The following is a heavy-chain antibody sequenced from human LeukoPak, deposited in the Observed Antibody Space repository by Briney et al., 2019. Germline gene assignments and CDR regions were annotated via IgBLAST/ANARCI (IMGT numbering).Heavy chain of an antibody. V-gene: IGHV3-23*01. CDR1: GFTFSSYA. CDR3: ARDSYYYDSSGYYSL. D-gene: IGHD3-22*01. Sequence: GGSLRLSCAASGFTFSSYAMSWVRQAPGKGLEWVSGISGSGDNTYYADSVKGRFTISRDNSKNTLYLQMNSLRAEDTAVYYCARDSYYYDSSGYYSLWGQGTMVTVSS. CDR2: ISGSGDNT. J-gene: IGHJ3*01.